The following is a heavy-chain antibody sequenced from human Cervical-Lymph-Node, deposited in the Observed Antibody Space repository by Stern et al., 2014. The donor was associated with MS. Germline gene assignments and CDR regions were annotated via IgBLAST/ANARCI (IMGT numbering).Heavy chain of an antibody. Sequence: EVQLVQSGGGLVQPGGSLRLSCAASGFTFSSYSMNWVRQAPGKGLEWVSYISSSSSTIYYADSVKGRFTISRDNAKNSLYLQMNSLRAEDTAVYYCARAYSREHFDYWGQGTLVTVSS. CDR1: GFTFSSYS. J-gene: IGHJ4*02. CDR3: ARAYSREHFDY. CDR2: ISSSSSTI. V-gene: IGHV3-48*01. D-gene: IGHD6-13*01.